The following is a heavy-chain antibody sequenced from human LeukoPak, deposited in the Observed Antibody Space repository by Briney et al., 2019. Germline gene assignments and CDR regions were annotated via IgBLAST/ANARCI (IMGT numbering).Heavy chain of an antibody. CDR2: ISGGGDRT. CDR1: GITFSTFA. CDR3: ARVTLSGGPVAAYFDY. Sequence: PGGSLRLSCAASGITFSTFAMTWVRQAPGRGLECVSVISGGGDRTYYAESVKGRFTISRDNSKNTLYLQMNSLRAEDTAVYYCARVTLSGGPVAAYFDYWGQGTLVTVSS. D-gene: IGHD6-19*01. V-gene: IGHV3-23*01. J-gene: IGHJ4*02.